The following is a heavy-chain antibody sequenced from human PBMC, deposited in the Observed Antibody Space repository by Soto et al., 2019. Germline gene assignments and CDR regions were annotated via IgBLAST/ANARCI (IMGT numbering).Heavy chain of an antibody. D-gene: IGHD3-22*01. J-gene: IGHJ4*02. V-gene: IGHV4-39*01. Sequence: SETLSLTCTFSCGSISSSNYYWGWIRQPPGKGLEWMGSIYYSGSTYNNPSLKSRVTMSVDTSKNQFSLKLSSVTAADTALYYCARLLYDSRGYYYFDYWGQGTLVTVSS. CDR3: ARLLYDSRGYYYFDY. CDR1: CGSISSSNYY. CDR2: IYYSGST.